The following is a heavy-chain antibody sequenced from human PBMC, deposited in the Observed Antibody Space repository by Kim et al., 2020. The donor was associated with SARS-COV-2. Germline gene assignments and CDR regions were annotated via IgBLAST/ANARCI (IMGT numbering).Heavy chain of an antibody. D-gene: IGHD4-17*01. CDR3: AKGNYVTTVSLSDY. CDR2: VLFSGRGK. Sequence: GGSLRLSCAASGFTFGSSAMSWVRQAPGKGLEWVSGVLFSGRGKEYADPVKGRFTISRDNSKSTLYLEMNSLRVEDTALYYCAKGNYVTTVSLSDY. V-gene: IGHV3-23*01. J-gene: IGHJ4*01. CDR1: GFTFGSSA.